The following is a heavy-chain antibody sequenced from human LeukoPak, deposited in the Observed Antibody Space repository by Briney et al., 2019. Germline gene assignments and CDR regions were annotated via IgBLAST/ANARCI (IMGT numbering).Heavy chain of an antibody. D-gene: IGHD1-26*01. CDR2: INHSGST. V-gene: IGHV4-34*01. CDR1: GGSFSGYY. Sequence: SETLSLTCAVYGGSFSGYYWSWIRQPPGKGLEWIGEINHSGSTNYNPSLKSRVTISVDTSKNQFSLKLSSVTAADTAVYYCARGTARFGVGAYGDWGQGTLVTVSS. CDR3: ARGTARFGVGAYGD. J-gene: IGHJ4*02.